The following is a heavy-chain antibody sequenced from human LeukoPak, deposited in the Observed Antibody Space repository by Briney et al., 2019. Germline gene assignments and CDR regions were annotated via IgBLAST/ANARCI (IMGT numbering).Heavy chain of an antibody. CDR2: IKWNGVGT. CDR3: AKYSHDSSGSYDY. CDR1: GFTFGDYG. J-gene: IGHJ4*02. V-gene: IGHV3-20*04. Sequence: PGGSLRLSCAASGFTFGDYGMNWVRQAPGKGLEWISGIKWNGVGTDYADSVKGRFTISRDNAKNSLYLQINSLRAEDTALYYCAKYSHDSSGSYDYWGQGTLVTVSS. D-gene: IGHD3-22*01.